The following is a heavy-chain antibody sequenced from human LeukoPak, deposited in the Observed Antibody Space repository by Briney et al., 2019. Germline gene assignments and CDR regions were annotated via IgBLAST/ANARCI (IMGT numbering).Heavy chain of an antibody. V-gene: IGHV3-21*01. CDR1: GFTFNGYS. Sequence: GGSLRLSCTASGFTFNGYSMNWVRQAPGKGLEWVSSISTSSSYIYYADSVKGRFTISRNNPKNSLYLQMNSLRAEDTAVYYCARNRGDPPYFDYWGQGTLVTVSS. CDR2: ISTSSSYI. J-gene: IGHJ4*02. D-gene: IGHD4-17*01. CDR3: ARNRGDPPYFDY.